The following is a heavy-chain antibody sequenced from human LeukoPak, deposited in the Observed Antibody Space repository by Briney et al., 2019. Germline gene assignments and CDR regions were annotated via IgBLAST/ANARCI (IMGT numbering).Heavy chain of an antibody. D-gene: IGHD1-26*01. CDR2: IHSSGGS. V-gene: IGHV4-4*09. CDR1: GASISNYY. Sequence: SETLSLTCTVSGASISNYYWSWIRQTPEKGLEWMGHIHSSGGSSYYPSLKSRLTLSIDTSVNQLSLKLPSVTAADTAAYFRARIGSYHDFWGQGALVTVSS. J-gene: IGHJ4*02. CDR3: ARIGSYHDF.